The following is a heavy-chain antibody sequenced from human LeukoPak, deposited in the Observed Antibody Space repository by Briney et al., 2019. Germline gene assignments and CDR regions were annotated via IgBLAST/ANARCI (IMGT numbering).Heavy chain of an antibody. V-gene: IGHV3-64D*06. Sequence: GGSLRLSCSASGFTFSSYPIHWVRQAPGKGLEYVSTVSSTRGSTYYADSVKGRFTISRDNSKNTLYLQMSSLRADDTAVYYCVKSQGYYYDTTAFQVHGFDIWGQGTMVTVSS. CDR1: GFTFSSYP. CDR2: VSSTRGST. CDR3: VKSQGYYYDTTAFQVHGFDI. D-gene: IGHD3-22*01. J-gene: IGHJ3*02.